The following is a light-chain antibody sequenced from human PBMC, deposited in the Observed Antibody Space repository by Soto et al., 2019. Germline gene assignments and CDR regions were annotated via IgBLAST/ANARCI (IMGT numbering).Light chain of an antibody. V-gene: IGLV1-40*01. CDR1: SSNIGAGYD. J-gene: IGLJ2*01. CDR2: GNT. CDR3: QSYDLSLDVVL. Sequence: QSVLTQPPSVSGAPGQRATISCTGSSSNIGAGYDVHWYQQLPGAAPKLLITGNTNRPSGVPDRFSGSKSGTSASLAITGLQAEDEADYYCQSYDLSLDVVLFGGGTKLTVL.